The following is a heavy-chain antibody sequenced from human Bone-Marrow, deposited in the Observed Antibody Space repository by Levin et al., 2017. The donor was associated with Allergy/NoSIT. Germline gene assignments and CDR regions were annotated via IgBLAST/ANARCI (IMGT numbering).Heavy chain of an antibody. CDR2: ISGSGGST. V-gene: IGHV3-23*01. CDR3: AKGPDFARGYCSSTSCAPRVDY. D-gene: IGHD2-2*03. J-gene: IGHJ4*02. CDR1: GFTFSSYA. Sequence: PGGSLRLSCAASGFTFSSYAMSWVRQAPGKGLEWVSAISGSGGSTYYADSVKGRFTISRDNSKNTLYLQMNSLRAEDMAVYYCAKGPDFARGYCSSTSCAPRVDYWGQGTLVTVSS.